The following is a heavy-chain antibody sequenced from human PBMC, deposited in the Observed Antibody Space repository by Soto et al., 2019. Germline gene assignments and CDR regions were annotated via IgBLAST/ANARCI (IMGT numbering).Heavy chain of an antibody. J-gene: IGHJ4*02. Sequence: SETLSLTCTVSGGSISTYFWSWIRQPPGKGLEWIGYIYYSGSTSYNPSLESRVTISVDTSKNQFSLKLSSVTAADTAVYYCARHRDSSSYAYFDYWGQGTLVTVSS. V-gene: IGHV4-59*08. CDR2: IYYSGST. CDR3: ARHRDSSSYAYFDY. CDR1: GGSISTYF. D-gene: IGHD6-13*01.